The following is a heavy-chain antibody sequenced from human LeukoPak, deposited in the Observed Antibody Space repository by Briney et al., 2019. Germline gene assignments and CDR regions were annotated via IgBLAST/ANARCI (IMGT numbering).Heavy chain of an antibody. CDR3: ARGPTAVSAGS. CDR2: IYSGGTT. V-gene: IGHV3-53*01. J-gene: IGHJ5*02. D-gene: IGHD3-10*01. CDR1: GFTVSNSY. Sequence: GGPLRLSCAASGFTVSNSYMSWVRQAPGKGLEWVSIIYSGGTTYYADSVRGRFTISRDTSKNTLYLQMNSLRAEDTALYYCARGPTAVSAGSWGQGTLVTVSS.